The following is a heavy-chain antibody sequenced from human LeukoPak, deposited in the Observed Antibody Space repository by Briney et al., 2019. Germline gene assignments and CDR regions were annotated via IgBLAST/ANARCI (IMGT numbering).Heavy chain of an antibody. CDR2: INHSGST. CDR3: ARGSSSTFDY. J-gene: IGHJ4*02. Sequence: SETLSLTCAVYGGSFSGYYWSWIRQPPGKGLEWIGEINHSGSTNYNPSLKSRVTISVDTSENQFSLKLSSVTAADTAVYYCARGSSSTFDYWGQGTLVTVSS. V-gene: IGHV4-34*01. CDR1: GGSFSGYY. D-gene: IGHD6-6*01.